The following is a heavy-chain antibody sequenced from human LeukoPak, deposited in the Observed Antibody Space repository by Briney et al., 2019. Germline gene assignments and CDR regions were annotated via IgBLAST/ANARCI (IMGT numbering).Heavy chain of an antibody. CDR3: ASGGALWDDKYYFDY. D-gene: IGHD5-18*01. J-gene: IGHJ4*02. CDR2: IYYSGST. Sequence: SETLSLTCTVSGGSISSYYWSWIRQPPGKGLEWIGYIYYSGSTNYNPSLKSRVTISVDTSKNHFSLKLSSVTAADTAVYYCASGGALWDDKYYFDYWGQGTLVTVSS. CDR1: GGSISSYY. V-gene: IGHV4-59*01.